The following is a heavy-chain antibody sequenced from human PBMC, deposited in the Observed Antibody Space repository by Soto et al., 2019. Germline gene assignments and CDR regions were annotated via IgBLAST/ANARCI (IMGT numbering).Heavy chain of an antibody. CDR3: ARGPLWFGELPPNWFDP. Sequence: ASVKVSCKASGGTFSSYTISWVRQAPGQGLEWMGWIIANNGNTNYAQKVQGRVTMTTDTSTSTAYMELSSLRSEDTAVYYCARGPLWFGELPPNWFDPWGQGTLVTVSS. J-gene: IGHJ5*02. CDR1: GGTFSSYT. V-gene: IGHV1-18*01. CDR2: IIANNGNT. D-gene: IGHD3-10*01.